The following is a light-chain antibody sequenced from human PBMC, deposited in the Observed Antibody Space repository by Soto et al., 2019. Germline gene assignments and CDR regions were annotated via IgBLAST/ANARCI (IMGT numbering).Light chain of an antibody. Sequence: EIVMTQSPATLSVSPGERATLSCRASQSVSSNLAWYQQKPGQAPRLLIYDASSRAIGIPDRFSGSGSGTDFTLTISRLEPEDFAVYYCQQYGSSPGLFTFGPGTKVDIK. CDR3: QQYGSSPGLFT. CDR2: DAS. CDR1: QSVSSN. J-gene: IGKJ3*01. V-gene: IGKV3-20*01.